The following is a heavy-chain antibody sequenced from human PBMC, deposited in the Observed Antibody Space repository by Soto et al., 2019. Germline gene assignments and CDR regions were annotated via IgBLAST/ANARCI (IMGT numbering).Heavy chain of an antibody. CDR2: INHSGST. J-gene: IGHJ4*02. CDR3: ARRTRSSWLDY. D-gene: IGHD6-13*01. V-gene: IGHV4-34*01. Sequence: SETLSLTCAVYGGSFSGYYWSWIRQPPGKGLEWIGEINHSGSTNYNPSLKSRVTISVDTSKNQFSLKLSSVTAADTAVYYCARRTRSSWLDYWGQGTLVTVSS. CDR1: GGSFSGYY.